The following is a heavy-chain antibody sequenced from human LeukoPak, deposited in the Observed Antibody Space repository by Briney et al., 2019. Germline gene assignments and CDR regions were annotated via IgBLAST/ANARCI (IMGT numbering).Heavy chain of an antibody. Sequence: SGTLSLTCAVSGGSISSSNWWSWVRQPPGKGLEWIGEIYHSGSTNYNPSLKSRVTISVDKSKNQFSLKLSSVTAADTAVYHCARKSSRYFDWLLLDYWGQGTLVTVSS. V-gene: IGHV4-4*02. CDR2: IYHSGST. CDR3: ARKSSRYFDWLLLDY. D-gene: IGHD3-9*01. CDR1: GGSISSSNW. J-gene: IGHJ4*02.